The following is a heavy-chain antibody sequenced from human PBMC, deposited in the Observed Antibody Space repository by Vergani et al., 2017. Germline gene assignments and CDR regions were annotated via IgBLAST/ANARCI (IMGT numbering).Heavy chain of an antibody. CDR1: GYTFTDYF. CDR3: ARVGTSSNRDYFDY. V-gene: IGHV1-2*02. D-gene: IGHD2-2*01. CDR2: INPNSGGT. Sequence: QVQLVQSGAEVKKPGASVKVSCKVSGYTFTDYFMHWVRQAPGQGLEWMGWINPNSGGTNYAQNFQGRVTMTRDTSISTAYMELSNLRSDDTAVYYCARVGTSSNRDYFDYWGQGTLVTVSS. J-gene: IGHJ4*02.